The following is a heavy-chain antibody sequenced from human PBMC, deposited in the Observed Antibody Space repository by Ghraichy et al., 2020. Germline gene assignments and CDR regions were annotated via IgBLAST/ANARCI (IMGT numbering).Heavy chain of an antibody. J-gene: IGHJ4*02. V-gene: IGHV4-61*01. CDR1: GGSVSSGSYY. Sequence: SETLSLTCTVSGGSVSSGSYYWSWIRQPPGKGLEWIVYIYYSGSTNYNPSLKSRVTISVDTSKNQFSLKLSSVTAADTAVYYCARGERGYSYGVDYWGQGTLVTVSS. D-gene: IGHD5-18*01. CDR3: ARGERGYSYGVDY. CDR2: IYYSGST.